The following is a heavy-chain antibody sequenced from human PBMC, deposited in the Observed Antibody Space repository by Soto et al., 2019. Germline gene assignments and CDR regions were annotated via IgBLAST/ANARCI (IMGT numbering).Heavy chain of an antibody. Sequence: SETLSLTCAVSGGSISSSYWWSWVRQPPGKGLEWIGEILHRGDTNYNPSLKSRVTMSVDKSKNQFSLKLSSVTAADTAVYYCARAGDNSGYAVHWGQGTLVT. D-gene: IGHD3-22*01. CDR1: GGSISSSYW. V-gene: IGHV4-4*02. J-gene: IGHJ4*02. CDR2: ILHRGDT. CDR3: ARAGDNSGYAVH.